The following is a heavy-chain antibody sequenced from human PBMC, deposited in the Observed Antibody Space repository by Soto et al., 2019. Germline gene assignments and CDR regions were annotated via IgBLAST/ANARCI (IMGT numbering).Heavy chain of an antibody. D-gene: IGHD1-26*01. CDR2: IWYDGSNK. CDR3: ARGKIGWELSAPDYYFDY. J-gene: IGHJ4*02. V-gene: IGHV3-33*01. CDR1: GFTFSSYG. Sequence: PGGSLRLSCAASGFTFSSYGMHWVRQAPGKGLEWVAVIWYDGSNKYYADSVKGRFTISRDNSKNTLYLQMNSLRAEDTAVYYCARGKIGWELSAPDYYFDYWGQGTLVTVSS.